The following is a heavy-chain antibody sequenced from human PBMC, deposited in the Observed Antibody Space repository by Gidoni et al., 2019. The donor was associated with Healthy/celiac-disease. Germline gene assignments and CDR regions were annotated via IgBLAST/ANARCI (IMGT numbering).Heavy chain of an antibody. CDR2: IRSKAYGGTT. D-gene: IGHD2-15*01. CDR1: GFTFGDYA. CDR3: TRDAGGLKDY. V-gene: IGHV3-49*05. J-gene: IGHJ4*02. Sequence: EVQLVESGGGLVKPGRSLRLSCTASGFTFGDYAMSWFRQAPGQGLGWVGFIRSKAYGGTTEYAASVKGRFSISRDDSKSIAYLQMNSLKTEDTAVYYCTRDAGGLKDYWGQGTLVTVSS.